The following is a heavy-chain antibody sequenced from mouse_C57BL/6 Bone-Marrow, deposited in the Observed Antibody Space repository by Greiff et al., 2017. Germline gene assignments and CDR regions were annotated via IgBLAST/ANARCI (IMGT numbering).Heavy chain of an antibody. CDR3: TRDHDWFAY. J-gene: IGHJ3*01. V-gene: IGHV5-9-1*02. CDR1: GFTFSSYA. Sequence: EVKVVESGEGLVKPGGSLKLSCAASGFTFSSYAMSWVRQTPEKRLEWVAYISSGGDYIYYADTVKCRFTISRDNARNTLYLQMSSLKSEDTAMDYCTRDHDWFAYWGQGTLVTVSA. CDR2: ISSGGDYI.